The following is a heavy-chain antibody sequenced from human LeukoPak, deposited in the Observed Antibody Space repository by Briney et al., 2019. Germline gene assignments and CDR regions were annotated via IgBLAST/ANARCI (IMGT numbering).Heavy chain of an antibody. J-gene: IGHJ4*02. D-gene: IGHD3-22*01. V-gene: IGHV3-23*01. CDR3: ASRNYYDSSGYYYYYFDY. CDR2: ISGSGGST. Sequence: GGSLRLSCAASGFTFSSYAMSWVRQAPGKGLEWVSAISGSGGSTYYADSVKGRFTISRDNSKNTLYLQMNSLRAEDTAVYYCASRNYYDSSGYYYYYFDYWGQGILVTVSS. CDR1: GFTFSSYA.